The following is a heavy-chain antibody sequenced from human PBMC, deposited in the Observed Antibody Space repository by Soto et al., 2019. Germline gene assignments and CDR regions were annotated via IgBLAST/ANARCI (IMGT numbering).Heavy chain of an antibody. D-gene: IGHD6-19*01. CDR3: ARYRWDEQWLVQDAFDI. J-gene: IGHJ3*02. CDR2: TYYRSKWYN. Sequence: PSQTLSLTCVISGDSVSSNSAAWNWIRQSPSRGLEWLGRTYYRSKWYNDYAVSVKSRITINPDTSKNQFSLQLNSVTPEDTAVYYCARYRWDEQWLVQDAFDIWGQGTMVTISS. CDR1: GDSVSSNSAA. V-gene: IGHV6-1*01.